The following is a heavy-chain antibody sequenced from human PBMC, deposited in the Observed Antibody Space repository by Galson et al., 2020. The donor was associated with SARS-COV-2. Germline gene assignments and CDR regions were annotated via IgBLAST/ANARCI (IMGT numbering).Heavy chain of an antibody. J-gene: IGHJ4*02. CDR3: ARLLYYYDPNYFDY. CDR2: IYYGGST. V-gene: IGHV4-39*01. D-gene: IGHD3-22*01. CDR1: GGSISSSDYY. Sequence: ASETLSLTCTVSGGSISSSDYYWGWIRQPPGKGLEWIGSIYYGGSTYYNPSLKSRVTISLDTSKNQFSLKLSSVTAADTAVYYCARLLYYYDPNYFDYWGQGTLVTVSS.